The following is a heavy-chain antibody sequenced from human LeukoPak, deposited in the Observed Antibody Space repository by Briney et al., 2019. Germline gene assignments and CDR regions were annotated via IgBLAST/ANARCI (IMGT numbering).Heavy chain of an antibody. D-gene: IGHD3-22*01. CDR2: IYHSGST. J-gene: IGHJ3*02. Sequence: SGTLSLTCAVSGGSISSSNWWSWVRQPPGKGLEWIGEIYHSGSTNYNPSLKSRATISVDKSKNQFSLKLSSVTAADTAVYYCASQPYCYYDSSTDAFDIWGQGTMVTVSS. CDR1: GGSISSSNW. CDR3: ASQPYCYYDSSTDAFDI. V-gene: IGHV4-4*02.